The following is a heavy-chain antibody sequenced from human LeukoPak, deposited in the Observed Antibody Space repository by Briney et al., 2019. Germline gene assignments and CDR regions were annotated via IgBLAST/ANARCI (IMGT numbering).Heavy chain of an antibody. CDR3: ARADGIVPAAIGGDYYMDV. CDR1: GGTFSSYA. Sequence: SVKVSCKASGGTFSSYAISWVRQAPGQGLEWRGRIIPIFGTANYAQKFQGRVTITADESTSTAYMELSSLRSEDTAVYYCARADGIVPAAIGGDYYMDVWGKGTTVTVSS. CDR2: IIPIFGTA. D-gene: IGHD2-2*01. V-gene: IGHV1-69*13. J-gene: IGHJ6*03.